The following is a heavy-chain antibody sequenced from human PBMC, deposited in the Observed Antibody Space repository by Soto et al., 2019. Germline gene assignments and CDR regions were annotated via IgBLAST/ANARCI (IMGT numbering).Heavy chain of an antibody. CDR2: IQSGGTT. D-gene: IGHD2-15*01. Sequence: PGGSLRLSCAASGFTVSSKYMTWVRQAPGKGLEWVSLIQSGGTTYYADSVKGRFTISRDTSENTLHLQMDSLRVEDTAVYYCARDDVLCDGGRCYGIPLDVWGKGTKVTVS. V-gene: IGHV3-66*01. CDR3: ARDDVLCDGGRCYGIPLDV. J-gene: IGHJ6*03. CDR1: GFTVSSKY.